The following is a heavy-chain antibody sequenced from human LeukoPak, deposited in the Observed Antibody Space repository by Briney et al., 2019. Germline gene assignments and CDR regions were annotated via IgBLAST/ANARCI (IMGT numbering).Heavy chain of an antibody. Sequence: ASVKVSCKASGYTFTGYYMHWVRQAPGQGLEWMGWISAYNGNPNYAQKLQGRVTMTTDTSTSTAYMELRSLRSDDTAVYYCARDREDPMVLGFWVDYWGQGTLVTVSS. V-gene: IGHV1-18*04. J-gene: IGHJ4*02. CDR1: GYTFTGYY. CDR2: ISAYNGNP. D-gene: IGHD3-10*01. CDR3: ARDREDPMVLGFWVDY.